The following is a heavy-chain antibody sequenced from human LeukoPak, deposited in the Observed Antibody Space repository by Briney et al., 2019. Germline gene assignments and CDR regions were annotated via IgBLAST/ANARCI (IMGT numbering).Heavy chain of an antibody. Sequence: PSETLSLTCTVSGGSISSSSYYWGWIRQPPGKGLEWIGSIYYSGSTYYNPSLKSRVTISVDTSKNQFSLKLSSVTAADTAVYYCASRTAMVSRLDYWGQGTLVTVSS. J-gene: IGHJ4*02. CDR1: GGSISSSSYY. D-gene: IGHD5-18*01. CDR3: ASRTAMVSRLDY. CDR2: IYYSGST. V-gene: IGHV4-39*01.